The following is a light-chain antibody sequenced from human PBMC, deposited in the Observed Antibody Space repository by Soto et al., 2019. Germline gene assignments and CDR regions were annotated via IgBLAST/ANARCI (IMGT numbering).Light chain of an antibody. V-gene: IGKV1-17*01. Sequence: QMTQSPSSLSASVGEKIIITCRASRDVGSDVSWYQQKPGQAPKLLIYAASNLYTGVPSRFSGSRSGTEFTLTISSLQPEDFASYYCQQYNSFPWTFGLGTKVDIK. J-gene: IGKJ1*01. CDR3: QQYNSFPWT. CDR2: AAS. CDR1: RDVGSD.